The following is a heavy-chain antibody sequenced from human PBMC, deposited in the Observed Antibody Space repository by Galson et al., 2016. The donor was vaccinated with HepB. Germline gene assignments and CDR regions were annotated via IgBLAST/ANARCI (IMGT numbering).Heavy chain of an antibody. V-gene: IGHV2-5*02. J-gene: IGHJ2*01. Sequence: PALVKPTQTLTLTCTFSGFSLSTRGVGVGWIRQSPGKALEWLTVISWDNNKRYSPSLNSSLTITKDTSKNQVVITMTNMDPVDTATYYCAQPGPPRIDDDHRPWNFDLWGRGTLVTVSS. CDR1: GFSLSTRGVG. CDR3: AQPGPPRIDDDHRPWNFDL. CDR2: ISWDNNK. D-gene: IGHD1-14*01.